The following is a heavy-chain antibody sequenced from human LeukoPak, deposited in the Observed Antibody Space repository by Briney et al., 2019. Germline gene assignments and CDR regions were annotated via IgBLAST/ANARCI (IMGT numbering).Heavy chain of an antibody. Sequence: SETLSLTCTVSGGSISSYYWSWIRQPPGQGLEWIGYLYYSGSTNYNPSLKSRVTISVETSKNQFSLKLSSVTAADTAVYYCARDRYCSSTSCYGGIDYWGQGTLVTVSS. J-gene: IGHJ4*02. CDR1: GGSISSYY. D-gene: IGHD2-2*01. CDR2: LYYSGST. CDR3: ARDRYCSSTSCYGGIDY. V-gene: IGHV4-59*01.